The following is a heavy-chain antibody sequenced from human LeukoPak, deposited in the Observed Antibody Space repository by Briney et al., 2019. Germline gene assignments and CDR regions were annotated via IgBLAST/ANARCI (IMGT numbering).Heavy chain of an antibody. D-gene: IGHD2-8*01. CDR3: ARGGRLVLMVYDAFDI. CDR2: ISSSSSYI. Sequence: PGGSLRLSCAASGFTFSSYEMNWVRQAPGKGLEWVSSISSSSSYIYYADSVKGRFTISRDNAENSLYLQMNSLRAEDTAVYYCARGGRLVLMVYDAFDIWGQGTMVTVSS. CDR1: GFTFSSYE. V-gene: IGHV3-21*01. J-gene: IGHJ3*02.